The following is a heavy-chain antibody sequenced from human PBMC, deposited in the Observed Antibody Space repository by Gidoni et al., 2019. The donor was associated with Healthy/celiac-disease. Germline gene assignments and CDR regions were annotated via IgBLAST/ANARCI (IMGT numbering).Heavy chain of an antibody. CDR3: ARGIIAVAGTGSWFDP. CDR2: MNPNRGNT. Sequence: QVQLVQSGAEVQKPGASVKVSCKASGYTFTSYDINWVRQATGQGLEWMGWMNPNRGNTGYAQKFQGRVNMTRNTSISTAYMELSSLRSEDTAVYYCARGIIAVAGTGSWFDPWGQGTLVTVSS. CDR1: GYTFTSYD. J-gene: IGHJ5*02. D-gene: IGHD6-19*01. V-gene: IGHV1-8*01.